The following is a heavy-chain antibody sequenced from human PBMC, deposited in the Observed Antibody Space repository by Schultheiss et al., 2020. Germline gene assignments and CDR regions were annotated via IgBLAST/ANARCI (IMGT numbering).Heavy chain of an antibody. CDR1: GFTFSTYA. CDR2: ISGTGGST. V-gene: IGHV3-23*01. CDR3: AKPMRGGPIAADSYYYYGRDV. Sequence: WGSVRLSCAASGFTFSTYAMNWVRLAPGKGLEWVSAISGTGGSTYYADSVKGRFTISRDNSKNTLFLQMNRLRAEDTAVYSCAKPMRGGPIAADSYYYYGRDVWGPGRTGTVAS. D-gene: IGHD6-13*01. J-gene: IGHJ6*02.